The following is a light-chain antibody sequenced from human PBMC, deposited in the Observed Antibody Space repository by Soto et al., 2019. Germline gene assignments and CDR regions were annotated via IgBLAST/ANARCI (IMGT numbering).Light chain of an antibody. V-gene: IGKV1-5*01. Sequence: DIQMTQSPSTLYASVGHSITLTCRASQSISNSLAWYQQKPGKSPKLLIYDASSLESGVPSRLRGSGYGTEFNLTITSLQPDDFATYYCQQYNIYWTFGQGTKVDIK. CDR2: DAS. CDR3: QQYNIYWT. CDR1: QSISNS. J-gene: IGKJ1*01.